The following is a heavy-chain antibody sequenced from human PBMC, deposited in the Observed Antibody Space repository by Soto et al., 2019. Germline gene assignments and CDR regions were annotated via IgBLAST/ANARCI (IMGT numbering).Heavy chain of an antibody. V-gene: IGHV4-59*01. D-gene: IGHD2-21*02. Sequence: PSETLSLTCTISGGPISNYYCSWFRQPPGKGLEWIGYIYYSGSTNYNPSLKSRVTISVDTSKNQFSLKLSSVTAADTAVYYCAREGVTRNYYYYGMDVWGQGTTVTVSS. J-gene: IGHJ6*02. CDR1: GGPISNYY. CDR2: IYYSGST. CDR3: AREGVTRNYYYYGMDV.